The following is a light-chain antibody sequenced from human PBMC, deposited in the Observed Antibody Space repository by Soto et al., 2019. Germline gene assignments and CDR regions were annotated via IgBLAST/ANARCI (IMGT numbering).Light chain of an antibody. CDR3: QQYDNYPST. CDR1: QSISSW. V-gene: IGKV1-5*03. J-gene: IGKJ1*01. CDR2: KAS. Sequence: DIQMTQSPSTLSASVGDRVTITCRASQSISSWLAWYQQKPGEAPKLLIYKASNLDSGVPSRFSGSGSGTEFTLTVSSLQPDDFATYYCQQYDNYPSTFGQGTKVEI.